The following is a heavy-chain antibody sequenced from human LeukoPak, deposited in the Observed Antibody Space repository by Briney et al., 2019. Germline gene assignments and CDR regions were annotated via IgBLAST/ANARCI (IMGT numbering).Heavy chain of an antibody. CDR2: INPNSGGT. Sequence: GASVKVSCKASGYTFTSYGISWVRQAPGQGLEWMGWINPNSGGTNYAQKFQGRVTMTRDTSISTAYMELSRLRSDDTAVYYCASSTYYYYYYMDVWGKGTTVTVSS. J-gene: IGHJ6*03. V-gene: IGHV1-2*02. CDR3: ASSTYYYYYYMDV. CDR1: GYTFTSYG.